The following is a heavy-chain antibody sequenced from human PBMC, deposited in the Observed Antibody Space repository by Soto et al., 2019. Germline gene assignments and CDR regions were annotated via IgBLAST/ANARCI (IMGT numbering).Heavy chain of an antibody. CDR2: IYHSGST. CDR3: ASGMTTVTTLDY. V-gene: IGHV4-30-2*01. J-gene: IGHJ4*02. Sequence: QLQLQESGSGLVKPSQTLSLTCAVSGGSISSGGYSWSWIRQPPGKGLEWIGYIYHSGSTYYNPSLKSRVPLSLDRSKKQFSLKLSSVTAAETAVYYCASGMTTVTTLDYWGQGTLVTVSS. D-gene: IGHD4-17*01. CDR1: GGSISSGGYS.